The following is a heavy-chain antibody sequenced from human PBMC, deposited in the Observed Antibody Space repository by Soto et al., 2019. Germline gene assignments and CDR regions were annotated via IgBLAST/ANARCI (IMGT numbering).Heavy chain of an antibody. CDR1: GYSFTSYW. CDR3: ARQAVMDDSSGYPYGYYYYYGIDV. J-gene: IGHJ6*02. Sequence: LGESLKISCKGSGYSFTSYWIGWVRQMPGKGLEWMGIIYPGDSDTRYSPSFQGQVTISADKSISTAYLQWSSLKASDTAMYYCARQAVMDDSSGYPYGYYYYYGIDVWGQGTTVTVSS. V-gene: IGHV5-51*01. CDR2: IYPGDSDT. D-gene: IGHD3-22*01.